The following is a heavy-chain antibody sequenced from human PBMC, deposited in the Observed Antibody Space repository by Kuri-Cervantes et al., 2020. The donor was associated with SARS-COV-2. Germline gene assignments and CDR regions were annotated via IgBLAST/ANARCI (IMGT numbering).Heavy chain of an antibody. CDR1: GFTFSSYA. CDR3: ARGGEYSGPTFDYYMDV. CDR2: ISYDGSNK. Sequence: GESLKISCAASGFTFSSYAMHWVRQAPGKGLEWVAVISYDGSNKYYADSVKGRFTISRDNAKNSLYLQMNSLRAEDTAVYYCARGGEYSGPTFDYYMDVWGKGTTVTVSS. V-gene: IGHV3-30-3*01. D-gene: IGHD2/OR15-2a*01. J-gene: IGHJ6*03.